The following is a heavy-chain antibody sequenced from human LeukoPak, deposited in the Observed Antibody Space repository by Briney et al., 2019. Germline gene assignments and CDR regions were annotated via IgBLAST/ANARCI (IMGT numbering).Heavy chain of an antibody. CDR2: INHSGST. V-gene: IGHV4-34*01. CDR3: ARVPSPDDGDDY. D-gene: IGHD7-27*01. J-gene: IGHJ4*02. Sequence: SETLSLTCAVYGGSLSGYYWSWIRQPPGKGLEWIGEINHSGSTNYNASLTSRVTISVDTSKTQFSLKLSSVTAADTAVYYCARVPSPDDGDDYWGQGTLVTVSS. CDR1: GGSLSGYY.